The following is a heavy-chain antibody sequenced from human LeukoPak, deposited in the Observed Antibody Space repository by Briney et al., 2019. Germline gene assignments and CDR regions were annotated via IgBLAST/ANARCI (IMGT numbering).Heavy chain of an antibody. V-gene: IGHV4-30-2*01. D-gene: IGHD6-13*01. J-gene: IGHJ5*02. CDR1: GGSISSGGYS. CDR3: ARDQSSSCYWFDP. CDR2: IYHSGTA. Sequence: PSETLSLTCAVSGGSISSGGYSWNWIRQPPGKGLEWIGYIYHSGTAYYNPSLKSRVTISVDRSKNQFSLKLSSVTAADTAVYYCARDQSSSCYWFDPWGQGTLVTVSS.